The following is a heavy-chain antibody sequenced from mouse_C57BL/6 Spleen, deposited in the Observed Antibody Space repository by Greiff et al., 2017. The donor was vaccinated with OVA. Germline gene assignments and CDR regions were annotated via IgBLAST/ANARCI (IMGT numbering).Heavy chain of an antibody. CDR3: ARKERDY. Sequence: DVMLVASGGGLVKPGGSLKLSCAASGFTFSDYGMHWVRQAPEKGLEWVAYISSGSRTIYYADTVKGRFTISRDTAENPLFLQMTSLRSEDTAMYYCARKERDYWGQGTTLTVAS. J-gene: IGHJ2*01. CDR1: GFTFSDYG. V-gene: IGHV5-17*01. CDR2: ISSGSRTI.